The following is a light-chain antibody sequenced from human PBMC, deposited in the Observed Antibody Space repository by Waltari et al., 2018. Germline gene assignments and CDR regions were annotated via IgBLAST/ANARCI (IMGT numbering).Light chain of an antibody. V-gene: IGLV8-61*01. CDR2: STN. Sequence: QTVVTQEPSFSVSPGGTVTLTCCLSSCSVSTRSYPSWYQQTPGQAPRTLIYSTNTRPSGVPDRFSGSILGNKAALTITGAQADDESDYYCVLYMGSGIWVFGGGTKLTVL. CDR3: VLYMGSGIWV. CDR1: SCSVSTRSY. J-gene: IGLJ3*02.